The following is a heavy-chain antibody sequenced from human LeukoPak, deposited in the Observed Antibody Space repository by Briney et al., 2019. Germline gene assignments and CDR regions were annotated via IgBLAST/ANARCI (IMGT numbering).Heavy chain of an antibody. CDR2: ISASSNFI. CDR1: GFTFSTHS. CDR3: ARPATGYCSSAGCHWDS. D-gene: IGHD2-2*01. Sequence: GSLRLSCAASGFTFSTHSMYWVRQAPGKGLEWDSSISASSNFIHYAESVRGRFTISRDNAKNSLYLQMNSLGAQDTAVYYCARPATGYCSSAGCHWDSWGQGTLVTVSS. J-gene: IGHJ4*02. V-gene: IGHV3-21*01.